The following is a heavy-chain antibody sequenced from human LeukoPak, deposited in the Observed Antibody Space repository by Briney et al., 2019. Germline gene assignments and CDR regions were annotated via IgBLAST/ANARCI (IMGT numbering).Heavy chain of an antibody. V-gene: IGHV1-24*01. D-gene: IGHD3-10*01. CDR1: GFGLSVLS. CDR3: TTDSGRSYFYFNF. CDR2: IRPETGEP. Sequence: GASVTVSCKISGFGLSVLSIHWMRQAPGKGLEWVGGIRPETGEPIYAQKFQGRVTVTEDTVTDTGYMELRSLTSDDTAVYFCTTDSGRSYFYFNFWGQGTLVTVSS. J-gene: IGHJ4*02.